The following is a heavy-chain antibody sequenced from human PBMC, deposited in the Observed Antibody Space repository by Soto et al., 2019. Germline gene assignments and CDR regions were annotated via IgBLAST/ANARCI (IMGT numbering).Heavy chain of an antibody. CDR2: ISAYNGNT. J-gene: IGHJ2*01. V-gene: IGHV1-18*01. D-gene: IGHD2-15*01. CDR3: ARCYCSVGSCYSCWHFDL. CDR1: GYTFTNYG. Sequence: QVQLVQSGSEVKKPGDSVKVSCKASGYTFTNYGMSWVRQAPGQGLEWMGWISAYNGNTNHAQNFQGRVTMTTDTSTNTAYMELRSLRSDDTAVYYCARCYCSVGSCYSCWHFDLWGRGALVTVSS.